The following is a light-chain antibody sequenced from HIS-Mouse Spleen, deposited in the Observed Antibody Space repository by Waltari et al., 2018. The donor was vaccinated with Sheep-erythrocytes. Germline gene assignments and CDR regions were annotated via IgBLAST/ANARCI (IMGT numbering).Light chain of an antibody. V-gene: IGLV2-11*01. Sequence: QSALTQPRSVSGSPGQSVTISCTGTSSDVGGYNYVSWYQQHPGNAPKLMSYDVSKRPSGVPDRFSGSKSGNTASLTISGLQAEDEADYYCCSYAGSYNHVFATGTKVTVL. CDR1: SSDVGGYNY. CDR2: DVS. J-gene: IGLJ1*01. CDR3: CSYAGSYNHV.